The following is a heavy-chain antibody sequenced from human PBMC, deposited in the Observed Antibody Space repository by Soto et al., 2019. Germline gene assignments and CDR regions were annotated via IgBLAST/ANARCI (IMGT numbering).Heavy chain of an antibody. D-gene: IGHD3-3*01. CDR1: GYTFTGYY. CDR3: ARDRITIFDRDDMDV. Sequence: GASVKVSCKASGYTFTGYYMHWVRQAPGQGLEWMGWINPNSGGTNYAQKFQGRVTMTRDTSTSTTYLEVRSLRSDDTAVYYCARDRITIFDRDDMDVWGQGTTVTVS. V-gene: IGHV1-2*02. CDR2: INPNSGGT. J-gene: IGHJ6*02.